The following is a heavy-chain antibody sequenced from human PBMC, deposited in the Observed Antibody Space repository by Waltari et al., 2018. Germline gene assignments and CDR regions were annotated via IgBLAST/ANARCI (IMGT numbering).Heavy chain of an antibody. D-gene: IGHD2-21*01. J-gene: IGHJ3*01. CDR2: IYTIGNT. V-gene: IGHV3-53*02. CDR1: GIRVSTNY. CDR3: ARAEDYCGGGYCYFNAFDV. Sequence: EVQLVETGGDLIQSGGSLRLSCPASGIRVSTNYMSCVRRAPGKGLEWVAVIYTIGNTYYSDSVKGRFTISRDTSKNTLYLQMNSLRAEDTAVYYCARAEDYCGGGYCYFNAFDVWGQGTTVTVSS.